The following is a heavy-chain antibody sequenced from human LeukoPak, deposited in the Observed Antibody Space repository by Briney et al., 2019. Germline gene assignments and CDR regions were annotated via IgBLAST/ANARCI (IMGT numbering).Heavy chain of an antibody. CDR1: GFTFSSYA. CDR2: ISGSGGST. CDR3: AKAPPPYSSGWYWFDP. V-gene: IGHV3-23*01. J-gene: IGHJ5*02. Sequence: GGSLRLSCAASGFTFSSYAMSWVRQAPGKGLEWVSAISGSGGSTYYADSVKGRLTISRDNSKNTLYLQMNSLRAEDTAVYYCAKAPPPYSSGWYWFDPWGQGTLVTVSS. D-gene: IGHD6-19*01.